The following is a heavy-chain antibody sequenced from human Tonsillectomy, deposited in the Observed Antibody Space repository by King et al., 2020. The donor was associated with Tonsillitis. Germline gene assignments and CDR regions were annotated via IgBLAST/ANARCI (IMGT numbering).Heavy chain of an antibody. D-gene: IGHD2-21*01. V-gene: IGHV4-39*01. CDR2: IYYNGST. J-gene: IGHJ5*02. CDR3: ARHPVWLSDIRSVLFAP. Sequence: MQLQESGPGLVKPSETLSLSCTVSGDFITSGNYYGGWIRQPPGQGLEWIGSIYYNGSTYYNPSLKSRVTISVDTSEKRFSLKLRSGTAADTAVYYCARHPVWLSDIRSVLFAPWGQGTLVTVSS. CDR1: GDFITSGNYY.